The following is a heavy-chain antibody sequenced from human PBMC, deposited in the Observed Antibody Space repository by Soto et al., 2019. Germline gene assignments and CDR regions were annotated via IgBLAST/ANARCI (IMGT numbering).Heavy chain of an antibody. V-gene: IGHV3-9*01. CDR3: AKDNSGYEIDY. D-gene: IGHD5-12*01. CDR1: GFTFDDYA. CDR2: ISWNSGSI. Sequence: SLRLSCAASGFTFDDYAMHWVRQAPGKGLEWVSGISWNSGSIGYADSVKGRFTISRDNAKNSLYLQMNSLRAEDTALYYCAKDNSGYEIDYWGQGTLVTVSS. J-gene: IGHJ4*02.